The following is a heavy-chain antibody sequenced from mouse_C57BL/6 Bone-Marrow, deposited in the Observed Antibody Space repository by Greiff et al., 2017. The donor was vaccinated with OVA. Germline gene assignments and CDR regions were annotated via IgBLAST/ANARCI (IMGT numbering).Heavy chain of an antibody. J-gene: IGHJ4*01. V-gene: IGHV1-19*01. Sequence: EVQLQQSGPVLVKPGASVKMSCKASGYTFTDYYMNWVKQSHGKSLEWIGVINPYNGGTSYNQKFKGKATLTVDKSSSTAYMELNSLTSEDSAVYYCARLLRRAMDYWGQGTSVTVSS. CDR2: INPYNGGT. D-gene: IGHD1-1*01. CDR1: GYTFTDYY. CDR3: ARLLRRAMDY.